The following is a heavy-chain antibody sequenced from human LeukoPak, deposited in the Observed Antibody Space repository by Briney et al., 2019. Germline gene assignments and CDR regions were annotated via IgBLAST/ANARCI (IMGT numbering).Heavy chain of an antibody. CDR1: GFTFSSSW. CDR2: IKQDGSEK. CDR3: AKSPDPYGDYAPFDY. D-gene: IGHD4-17*01. V-gene: IGHV3-7*03. J-gene: IGHJ4*02. Sequence: GGSLRLSCAASGFTFSSSWMSWVRQAPGKGLEWVANIKQDGSEKYYVDSVKGRFTISRDNSKNTLYLQMNSLRVEDTAVYYCAKSPDPYGDYAPFDYWGQGTLVTVSS.